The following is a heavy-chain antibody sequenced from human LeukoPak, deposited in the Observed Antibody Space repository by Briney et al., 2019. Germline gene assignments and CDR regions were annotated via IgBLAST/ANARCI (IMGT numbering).Heavy chain of an antibody. V-gene: IGHV4-38-2*02. D-gene: IGHD3-10*01. J-gene: IGHJ6*03. CDR1: GYSISSGYY. CDR3: ARGRYYYGSGSYYKRPYYYYYYMDV. Sequence: PSETLSLTCTVSGYSISSGYYWGWIRQPPGQGLEWIGSIYHSGSTYYNPSLKSRVTISVDTSKNQFSLKLSSVTAADTAVYFCARGRYYYGSGSYYKRPYYYYYYMDVWGKGTTVTVSS. CDR2: IYHSGST.